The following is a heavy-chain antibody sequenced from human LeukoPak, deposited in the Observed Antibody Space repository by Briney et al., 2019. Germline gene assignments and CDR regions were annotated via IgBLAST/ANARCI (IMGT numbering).Heavy chain of an antibody. CDR3: AKEMVRGVIDY. CDR1: GFTFSSYG. J-gene: IGHJ4*02. V-gene: IGHV3-30*18. D-gene: IGHD3-10*01. CDR2: ISYDGSNK. Sequence: GGSLRLSCAASGFTFSSYGMHWVRQAPGKGLEWVAVISYDGSNKYYADSVKGRFTISRDNYKNTLYLQMNSLRAEDTAVYYCAKEMVRGVIDYWGQGTLVTVSS.